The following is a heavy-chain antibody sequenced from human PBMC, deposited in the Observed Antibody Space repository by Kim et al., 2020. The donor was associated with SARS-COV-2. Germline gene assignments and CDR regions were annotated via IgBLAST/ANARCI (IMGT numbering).Heavy chain of an antibody. J-gene: IGHJ4*02. CDR1: GGSISSSSYY. V-gene: IGHV4-39*01. CDR2: IYYSGST. Sequence: SETLSLTCTVSGGSISSSSYYWGWIRQPPGKGLEWIGSIYYSGSTYYNPSLKSRVTISVDTSKNQFSLKLSSVTAADTAAYYCARLPDIVVVPAAFYFDYWGQGTLVTVSS. D-gene: IGHD2-2*01. CDR3: ARLPDIVVVPAAFYFDY.